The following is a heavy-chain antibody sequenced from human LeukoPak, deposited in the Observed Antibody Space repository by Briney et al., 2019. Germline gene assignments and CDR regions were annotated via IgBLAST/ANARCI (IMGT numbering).Heavy chain of an antibody. CDR2: ICKSGGST. Sequence: PGGSLRLSCAGSGFTFSNYAMSWVRQAPGRGLEWVSAICKSGGSTYYADSVRGRFTISGDNSKSTLFLQMNSLRAEDTAVYYCAREVVVAASNWFDPWGQGTLVTVSS. V-gene: IGHV3-23*01. CDR3: AREVVVAASNWFDP. J-gene: IGHJ5*02. D-gene: IGHD2-15*01. CDR1: GFTFSNYA.